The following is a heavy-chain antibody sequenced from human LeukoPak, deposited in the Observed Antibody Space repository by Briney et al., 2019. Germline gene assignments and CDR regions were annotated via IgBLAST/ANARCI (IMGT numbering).Heavy chain of an antibody. J-gene: IGHJ4*02. Sequence: PAGYLSLSCAASGFTFSSNSMNWVRQAPGKGLGWVLSISSGSSYIYYADSVQGRFTISIDNARNSLYLQMDSPRAEDTAVYFCARVGPWELPLGYWGQGSLVTVSS. D-gene: IGHD1-26*01. CDR1: GFTFSSNS. CDR3: ARVGPWELPLGY. CDR2: ISSGSSYI. V-gene: IGHV3-21*01.